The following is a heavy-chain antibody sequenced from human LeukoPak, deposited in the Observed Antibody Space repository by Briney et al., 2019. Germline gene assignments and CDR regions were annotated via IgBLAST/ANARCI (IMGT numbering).Heavy chain of an antibody. D-gene: IGHD6-19*01. CDR1: GFVFSSLD. CDR3: AKDARRSSGWWFFDH. Sequence: PGGSLRLSCAASGFVFSSLDMGWVRQAPGKGLEWASAITHSGYGTYYADSVKGRFTISRDNSKNTLYLQMNSLRAEDTAVYFCAKDARRSSGWWFFDHWGQGTLVTVSS. CDR2: ITHSGYGT. J-gene: IGHJ4*02. V-gene: IGHV3-23*01.